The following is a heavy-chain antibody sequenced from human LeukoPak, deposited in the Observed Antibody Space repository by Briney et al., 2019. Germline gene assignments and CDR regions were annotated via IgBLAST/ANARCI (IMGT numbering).Heavy chain of an antibody. V-gene: IGHV3-74*01. J-gene: IGHJ4*02. D-gene: IGHD3-3*01. CDR3: ASSLLGVSP. CDR1: GFTFRNYW. Sequence: GGSLRLSCAVSGFTFRNYWMYWVRQAPGEALVWVSRISGDGSTTTYAGTVKGRFTISRDNAKNTLYLQMNSLRADDTAVYYCASSLLGVSPWGQGTLVTVSS. CDR2: ISGDGSTT.